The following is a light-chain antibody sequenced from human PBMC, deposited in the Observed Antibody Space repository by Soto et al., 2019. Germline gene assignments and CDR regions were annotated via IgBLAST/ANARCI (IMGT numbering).Light chain of an antibody. J-gene: IGKJ2*01. CDR1: QSVSSN. V-gene: IGKV3-15*01. CDR2: GAS. CDR3: QQYFNWPYT. Sequence: EIVMTQSPATLSVSPGERATLSCRASQSVSSNLAWYQQKPGQAPRLLIYGASTRATGIPARFSGSGSGTEFTLTISSLQSEDFAVYYCQQYFNWPYTFGQGTKLEIK.